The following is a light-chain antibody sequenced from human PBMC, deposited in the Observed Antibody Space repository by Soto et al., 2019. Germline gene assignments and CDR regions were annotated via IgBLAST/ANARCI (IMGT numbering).Light chain of an antibody. Sequence: EIVWPQSPGTLSLSQGESATLSCRASQSVSSSYLAWYQQKPGQAPRLLIYGASSRATGIPDRFSGSGSGTDFTLTINSLATEDFAVYFCQQDGGSSVTFGQGTKLEIK. CDR2: GAS. CDR1: QSVSSSY. CDR3: QQDGGSSVT. V-gene: IGKV3-20*01. J-gene: IGKJ2*01.